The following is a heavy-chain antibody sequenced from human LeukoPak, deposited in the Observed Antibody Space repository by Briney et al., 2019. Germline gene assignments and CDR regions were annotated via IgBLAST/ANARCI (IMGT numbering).Heavy chain of an antibody. V-gene: IGHV3-21*01. CDR2: ISSSSSYI. CDR1: EFTYSSYS. CDR3: ARDEQQLQGFDY. D-gene: IGHD6-13*01. J-gene: IGHJ4*02. Sequence: GGSLRLSCAASEFTYSSYSMNWVRQAPGKGLEWVSSISSSSSYIYYADSVKGRFTISRDNAKNSLYLQMNSLRAEDTAVYYCARDEQQLQGFDYWGQGTLVTVSS.